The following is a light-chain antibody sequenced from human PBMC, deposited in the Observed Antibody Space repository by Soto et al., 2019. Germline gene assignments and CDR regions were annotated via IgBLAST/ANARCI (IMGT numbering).Light chain of an antibody. J-gene: IGKJ1*01. CDR3: QQYSSSPRT. V-gene: IGKV3-20*01. Sequence: EIVLTQSPGTLSLSPRERATLSCRASQSVSSSYLAWYQQKPGQAPRLLIYGASSRATGIPDRFSGSGSGKDFTLTISRLEPEDFAVYYCQQYSSSPRTFGQGNTVEIK. CDR2: GAS. CDR1: QSVSSSY.